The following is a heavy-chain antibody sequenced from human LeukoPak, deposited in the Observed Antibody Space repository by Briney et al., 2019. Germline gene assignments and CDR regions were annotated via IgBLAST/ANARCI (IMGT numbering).Heavy chain of an antibody. J-gene: IGHJ3*01. V-gene: IGHV3-64*01. CDR3: AREGHSSGHCGDFDV. CDR1: GFSFSTSV. CDR2: IDGSGGST. Sequence: PGGSLRLSCAATGFSFSTSVMHWVRQGPGKGLEYVSGIDGSGGSTHYAHSLKDRFTISRDNSKNTLYLQMGDLRAEDMAVYYCAREGHSSGHCGDFDVWGQGTMVTVSS. D-gene: IGHD3-22*01.